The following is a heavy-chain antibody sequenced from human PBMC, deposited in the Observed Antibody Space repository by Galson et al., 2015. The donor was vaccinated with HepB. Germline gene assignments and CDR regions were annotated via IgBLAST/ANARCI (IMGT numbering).Heavy chain of an antibody. CDR1: GFTFSSYS. CDR2: ISHNGGAT. D-gene: IGHD3-9*01. V-gene: IGHV3-64D*06. J-gene: IGHJ3*01. Sequence: SLRLSCAASGFTFSSYSMNWVRQAPGKGLEFVSGISHNGGATKFADSVRDRFTISRVNSKNTMYLQMNSLRTEDTAVYYCVKEDILTGYSVGSFHFWGRGTMVTVSS. CDR3: VKEDILTGYSVGSFHF.